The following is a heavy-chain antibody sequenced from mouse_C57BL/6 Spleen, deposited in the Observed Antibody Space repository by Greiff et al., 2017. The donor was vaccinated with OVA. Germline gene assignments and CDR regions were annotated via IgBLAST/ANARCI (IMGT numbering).Heavy chain of an antibody. J-gene: IGHJ3*01. D-gene: IGHD1-1*01. CDR1: GFNIKDDY. CDR2: IDPENGDT. Sequence: EVQLQQSGAELVRPGASVKLSCTASGFNIKDDYMHWVKQRPEQGLEWIGWIDPENGDTEYASKFQGKATITADTTSNTAYLQLSSLTSAGTAVYYFTTRYGSSYAWFAYWGQGTLVTVSA. CDR3: TTRYGSSYAWFAY. V-gene: IGHV14-4*01.